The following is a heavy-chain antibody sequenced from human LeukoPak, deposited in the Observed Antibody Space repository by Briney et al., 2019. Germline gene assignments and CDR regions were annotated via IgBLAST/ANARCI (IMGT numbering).Heavy chain of an antibody. J-gene: IGHJ3*02. Sequence: PGGSLRLSWAASGFTFSSYGMDWVRQAPGKGREGVAFIRYDGSNKYYADSVKGRFTISRDNSKNTLYLQMNSLRAEDTAVYYCAKPSTGRVHDAFDIWGQGTMVTVSS. V-gene: IGHV3-30*02. CDR2: IRYDGSNK. CDR3: AKPSTGRVHDAFDI. D-gene: IGHD1-14*01. CDR1: GFTFSSYG.